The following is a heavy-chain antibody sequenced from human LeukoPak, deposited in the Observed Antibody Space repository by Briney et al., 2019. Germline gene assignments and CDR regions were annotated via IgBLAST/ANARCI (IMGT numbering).Heavy chain of an antibody. Sequence: VGSLRLSCAASVFTFDDYGMSWVRQAPGKGLEWVSGINWNGGSTGYADSVKGRFTISRDNAKNSLYLQMNSLRAEDTALYYCASHCSGGRCSDDAFDIWGQGTMVTVSS. CDR2: INWNGGST. CDR3: ASHCSGGRCSDDAFDI. J-gene: IGHJ3*02. V-gene: IGHV3-20*04. CDR1: VFTFDDYG. D-gene: IGHD2-15*01.